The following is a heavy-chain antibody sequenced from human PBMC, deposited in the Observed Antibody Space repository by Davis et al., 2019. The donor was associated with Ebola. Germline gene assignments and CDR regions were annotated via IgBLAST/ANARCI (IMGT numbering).Heavy chain of an antibody. Sequence: PSETLSLTCAVYGGSFSGYYWSWIRQPPGKGLEWIGEINHSGSTNYNPSLKSRVTISVDTSKNQFSLKLSSVTAADTAVYYCARVKIRFLEWGRFDPWGQGTLVTVSS. V-gene: IGHV4-34*01. CDR2: INHSGST. D-gene: IGHD3-3*01. J-gene: IGHJ5*02. CDR1: GGSFSGYY. CDR3: ARVKIRFLEWGRFDP.